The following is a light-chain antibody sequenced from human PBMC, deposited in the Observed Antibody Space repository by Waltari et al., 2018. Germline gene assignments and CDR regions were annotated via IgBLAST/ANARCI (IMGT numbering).Light chain of an antibody. J-gene: IGKJ2*01. Sequence: DIQLTLYPSSLSAYVGDRLTITCRASQTISIYLNWFQQKSGKAPKLLSYAASSLQSGVPSRFSGSGSGTDFTLTISSLQPEDFATYYCQQTYIAPYTFGQGTKLEI. CDR3: QQTYIAPYT. CDR1: QTISIY. CDR2: AAS. V-gene: IGKV1-39*01.